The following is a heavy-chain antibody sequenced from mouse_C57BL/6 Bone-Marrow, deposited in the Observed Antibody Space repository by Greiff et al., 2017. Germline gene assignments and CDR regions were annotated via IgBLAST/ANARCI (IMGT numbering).Heavy chain of an antibody. CDR2: IYPSSGNT. V-gene: IGHV1-81*01. J-gene: IGHJ2*01. D-gene: IGHD2-3*01. CDR1: GYTFTSYG. CDR3: ARWDDYLDY. Sequence: QVQLQQSGAELARPGASVKLSCKASGYTFTSYGISWVKQRTGQGLECIGDIYPSSGNTYYNEKFKGKATLTADKSSSTAYMELRSLTSGDSAVYYCARWDDYLDYWGQGTTLTVSA.